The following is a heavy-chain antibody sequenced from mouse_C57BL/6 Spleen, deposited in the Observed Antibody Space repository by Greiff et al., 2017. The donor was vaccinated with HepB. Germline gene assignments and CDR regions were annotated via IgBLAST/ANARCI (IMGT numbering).Heavy chain of an antibody. J-gene: IGHJ2*01. CDR3: ARADGYSDY. CDR2: IFPGSGST. Sequence: VQLQQSGPELVKPGASVKISCKASGYTFTDYYINWVKQRPGQGLEWIGWIFPGSGSTYYNEKFKGKATLTVDKSSSTAYMLLSRLTSEDSAVYFCARADGYSDYWGQGTTLTVSS. D-gene: IGHD2-3*01. V-gene: IGHV1-75*01. CDR1: GYTFTDYY.